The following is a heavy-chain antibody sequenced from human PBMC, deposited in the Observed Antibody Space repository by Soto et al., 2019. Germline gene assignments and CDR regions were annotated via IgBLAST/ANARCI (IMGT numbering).Heavy chain of an antibody. CDR3: TVVVAATPYYYYYGMDV. Sequence: GGSLRLSCTASGFTFVDYAMSWVRQAPGKGLEWVGFIRSKAYGGTTEYAASVKGRFTISRDDSKSIAYLQMNSLKTEDTAVYYCTVVVAATPYYYYYGMDVWGQGTTVTVS. V-gene: IGHV3-49*04. CDR2: IRSKAYGGTT. CDR1: GFTFVDYA. D-gene: IGHD2-15*01. J-gene: IGHJ6*02.